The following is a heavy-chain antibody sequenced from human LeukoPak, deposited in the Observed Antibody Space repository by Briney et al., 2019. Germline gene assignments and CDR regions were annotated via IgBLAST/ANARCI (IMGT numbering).Heavy chain of an antibody. V-gene: IGHV1-8*01. D-gene: IGHD2-2*01. CDR3: ATPAVVVPAANAFDI. CDR2: MNPNSGNT. CDR1: GYTFTSYD. Sequence: GASVKVSCKASGYTFTSYDINWVRQATGQGLEWMGWMNPNSGNTGYAQKFQGRVTMTEDTSTDTAYMELSSLRSEDTAVYYCATPAVVVPAANAFDIWGQGTMVTVSS. J-gene: IGHJ3*02.